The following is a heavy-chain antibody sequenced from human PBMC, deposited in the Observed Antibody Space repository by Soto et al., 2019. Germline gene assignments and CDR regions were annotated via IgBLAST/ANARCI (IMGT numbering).Heavy chain of an antibody. V-gene: IGHV4-39*01. D-gene: IGHD3-16*02. CDR3: ARLGSRSYRTDCLACWDY. Sequence: EPLSLTCTVSGGSISSSSYYWGWIRQPPGKGLEWIGSIYYSGSTYYNPSLKSRVTISVDTSKNQFSLKLSSVTAADTAVYYCARLGSRSYRTDCLACWDYWGQGTLVTVSS. J-gene: IGHJ4*02. CDR2: IYYSGST. CDR1: GGSISSSSYY.